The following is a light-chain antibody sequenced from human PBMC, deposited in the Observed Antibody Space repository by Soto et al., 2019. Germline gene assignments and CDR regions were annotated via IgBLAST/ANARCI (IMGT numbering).Light chain of an antibody. CDR3: QQYNNWPRT. Sequence: ETVMTQSPATLSVSPGERATLSCRASQSVSSDLAWYQQRPGQAPRVLIYGASTRATGFPARFSGSGSGTEFTLTISSLQSEDFAIYYCQQYNNWPRTLGQGTKVDIK. CDR2: GAS. J-gene: IGKJ1*01. CDR1: QSVSSD. V-gene: IGKV3-15*01.